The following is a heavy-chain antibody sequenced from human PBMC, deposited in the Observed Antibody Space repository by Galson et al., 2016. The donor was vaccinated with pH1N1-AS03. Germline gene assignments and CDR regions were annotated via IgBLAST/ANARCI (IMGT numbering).Heavy chain of an antibody. CDR3: ARDLDDKYRGDLGY. D-gene: IGHD5-12*01. CDR2: INQDGSEK. CDR1: GFTFNNYW. V-gene: IGHV3-7*03. J-gene: IGHJ4*02. Sequence: SLRLSCAASGFTFNNYWMNWVRQAPGKGLEWVAHINQDGSEKNYVDSVKGRFTISRDNAKNSRYLQMNSLRVEDTAVYYCARDLDDKYRGDLGYWGQGTLVTVSS.